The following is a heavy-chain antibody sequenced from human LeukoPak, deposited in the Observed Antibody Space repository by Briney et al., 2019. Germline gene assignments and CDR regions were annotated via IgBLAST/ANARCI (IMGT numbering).Heavy chain of an antibody. J-gene: IGHJ4*02. CDR3: AKGQRWELPLDF. CDR1: GFTFSSYA. Sequence: GGSLRLSCAASGFTFSSYAMTWVRQAPGKGVEWVSAISDSGRRTYYADSVKGRFTISRDVSKSTLYLQMNSLKAEDTALYYCAKGQRWELPLDFWGQGTLVTVSS. CDR2: ISDSGRRT. V-gene: IGHV3-23*01. D-gene: IGHD2-15*01.